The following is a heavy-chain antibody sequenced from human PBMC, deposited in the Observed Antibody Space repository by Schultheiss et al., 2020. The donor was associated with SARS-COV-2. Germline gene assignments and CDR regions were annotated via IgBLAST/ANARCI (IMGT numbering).Heavy chain of an antibody. Sequence: GGSLRLSCAASGFTFSSYSMNWVRQAPGKGLEWVANIKQDGSEKYYVDSVKGRFTISRDNAKNSLYLQMNSLRAEDTAVYYCARGRDYYGSGKGDYYYMDVWGKGTTVTVSS. V-gene: IGHV3-7*01. CDR1: GFTFSSYS. CDR3: ARGRDYYGSGKGDYYYMDV. J-gene: IGHJ6*03. D-gene: IGHD3-10*01. CDR2: IKQDGSEK.